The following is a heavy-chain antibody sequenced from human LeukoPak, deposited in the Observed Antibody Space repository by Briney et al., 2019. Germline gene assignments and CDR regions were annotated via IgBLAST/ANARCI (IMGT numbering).Heavy chain of an antibody. CDR2: IIPVYGTP. D-gene: IGHD3-22*01. Sequence: ASVTVSFTSSGGPFSMLAFSWVRQAPGQGLEWMGGIIPVYGTPTYAQSFQGRVTITTDDSTSTGYMELSSLTSEDTAIYYCARDSSGYPVGYFEHWGQGTLVTVSS. CDR1: GGPFSMLA. J-gene: IGHJ1*01. CDR3: ARDSSGYPVGYFEH. V-gene: IGHV1-69*05.